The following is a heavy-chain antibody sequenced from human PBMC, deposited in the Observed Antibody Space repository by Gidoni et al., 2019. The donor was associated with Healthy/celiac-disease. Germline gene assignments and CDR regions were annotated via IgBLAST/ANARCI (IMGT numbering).Heavy chain of an antibody. CDR3: ARDRYDSSGYYYYYYGMDV. CDR2: ISAYNGNT. V-gene: IGHV1-18*04. CDR1: GYTFTSYV. D-gene: IGHD3-22*01. J-gene: IGHJ6*02. Sequence: QAQLVQSGAAVKKPGASVKVSCKASGYTFTSYVICWVRQAPGQGLEWMGWISAYNGNTNYAQKLQGRVTMTTETSTSTAYMELRSLRSDDTAVYYCARDRYDSSGYYYYYYGMDVWGQGTTVTVSS.